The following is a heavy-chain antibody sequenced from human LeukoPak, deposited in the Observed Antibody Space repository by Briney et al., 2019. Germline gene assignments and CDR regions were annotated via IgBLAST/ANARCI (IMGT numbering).Heavy chain of an antibody. V-gene: IGHV3-48*01. J-gene: IGHJ2*01. CDR2: ISSSSSTI. CDR3: ARKGWYSDL. Sequence: PGGSLRLSCAASGFTFSSYSMNWVRQAPGKGLEWVSYISSSSSTIYYADSVKGRFTISRDNAKNSLYLQMNSLRAEDTAVYYCARKGWYSDLWGRGTLVSVSS. CDR1: GFTFSSYS.